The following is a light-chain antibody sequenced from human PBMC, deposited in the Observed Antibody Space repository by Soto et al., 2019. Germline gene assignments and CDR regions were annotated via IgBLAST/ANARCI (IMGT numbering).Light chain of an antibody. CDR1: QSIVTY. CDR3: QQYNDYSTWT. V-gene: IGKV1-5*01. CDR2: AAS. J-gene: IGKJ1*01. Sequence: DIQLAHSPSTLSASVGDRVTIPCRASQSIVTYLNWYHQKPGQAPKLLIYAASNLQSGVPSRFSGSGSGTEFTLTISSLQPDDFATYYCQQYNDYSTWTFGQGTKVDIK.